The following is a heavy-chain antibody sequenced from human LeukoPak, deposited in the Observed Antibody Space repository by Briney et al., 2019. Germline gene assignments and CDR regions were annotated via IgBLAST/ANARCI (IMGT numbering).Heavy chain of an antibody. V-gene: IGHV4-39*07. CDR3: ARDRPDYYYMDV. CDR1: GGSISSSSYY. Sequence: PSETLSLTCTVSGGSISSSSYYWGWIRQPPGKGLEWIGSIYYSGSTYYNPSLKSRVTISVDTSKNQFSLKLSSVTAADTAVYYCARDRPDYYYMDVWGKGTTVTISS. J-gene: IGHJ6*03. CDR2: IYYSGST. D-gene: IGHD6-6*01.